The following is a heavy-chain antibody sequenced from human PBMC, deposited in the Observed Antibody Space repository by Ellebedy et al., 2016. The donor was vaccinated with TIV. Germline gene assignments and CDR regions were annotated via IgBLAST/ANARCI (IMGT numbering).Heavy chain of an antibody. CDR3: TKEGAVAGAPAYLAYDY. CDR1: GFIFNSHG. V-gene: IGHV3-30*13. Sequence: GESLKISCAASGFIFNSHGMHWVRQAPGKGLEWVAVISSHGMTTYYADSVKGRFTISRDNSNNSLYLQMNSLRGEDTAVYFCTKEGAVAGAPAYLAYDYWGQGTLVTVSS. J-gene: IGHJ4*02. CDR2: ISSHGMTT. D-gene: IGHD6-19*01.